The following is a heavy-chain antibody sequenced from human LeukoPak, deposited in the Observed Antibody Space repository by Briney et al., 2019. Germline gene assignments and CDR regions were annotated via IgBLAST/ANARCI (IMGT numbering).Heavy chain of an antibody. J-gene: IGHJ4*02. V-gene: IGHV3-30-3*01. CDR1: GFTFSSYA. Sequence: GGSLRLSCAASGFTFSSYAMHWVRQAPGKGLEWVAVISYDGSNKYYADSVKGRFTISRDNSKNTLYLQMNSLRAEDTAVYYCARDSRVKAADDYWGQGTLVTVSS. CDR2: ISYDGSNK. CDR3: ARDSRVKAADDY. D-gene: IGHD2-15*01.